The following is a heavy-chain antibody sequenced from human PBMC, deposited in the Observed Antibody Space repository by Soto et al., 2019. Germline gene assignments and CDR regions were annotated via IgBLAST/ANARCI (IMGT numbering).Heavy chain of an antibody. D-gene: IGHD3-3*01. V-gene: IGHV3-30-3*01. J-gene: IGHJ6*02. CDR1: GFTFSSYA. Sequence: PVGSLRLSCAASGFTFSSYAMHWVRQAPGKGLEWVAVISYDGSNKYYADSVKGRFTISRDNSKNTLYLQMNSLRAEDTAVYYCARDRSRFLEWLLDRHRPYYYYGMDVWGQGTTVTVSS. CDR3: ARDRSRFLEWLLDRHRPYYYYGMDV. CDR2: ISYDGSNK.